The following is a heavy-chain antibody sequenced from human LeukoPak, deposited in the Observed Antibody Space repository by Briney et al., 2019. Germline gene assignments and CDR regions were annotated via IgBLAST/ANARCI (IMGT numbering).Heavy chain of an antibody. Sequence: GRSLRLSRAASGFTFSSYGMHWVRQAPGKGLEWVAVISYDGSNKYYADSVKGRFTISRDNSKNTLYLQMNSLRAEDTAVYYCARTRDNYYYMDVWGKGTTVTVSS. J-gene: IGHJ6*03. CDR2: ISYDGSNK. CDR3: ARTRDNYYYMDV. D-gene: IGHD2-2*01. CDR1: GFTFSSYG. V-gene: IGHV3-30*03.